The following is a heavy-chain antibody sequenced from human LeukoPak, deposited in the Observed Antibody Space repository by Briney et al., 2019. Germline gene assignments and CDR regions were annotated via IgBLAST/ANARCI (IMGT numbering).Heavy chain of an antibody. V-gene: IGHV4-34*01. D-gene: IGHD3-22*01. Sequence: PSETLSLTCAVYGGSFSGYYWSWIRQPPGKGLEWIGEINHSGSTNYNPSLKSRVTISVDTFKNQFSLKLSSVTAADTAVYYCARAPTYYYDSSGYPDAFDIWGQGTMVTVSS. CDR1: GGSFSGYY. CDR3: ARAPTYYYDSSGYPDAFDI. CDR2: INHSGST. J-gene: IGHJ3*02.